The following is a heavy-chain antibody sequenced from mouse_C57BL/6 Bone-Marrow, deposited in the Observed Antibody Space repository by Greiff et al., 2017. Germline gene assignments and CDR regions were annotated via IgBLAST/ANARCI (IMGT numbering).Heavy chain of an antibody. J-gene: IGHJ1*03. Sequence: VQLKESGPGLVQPSQSLSITCTVSGFSLTSYGVHWVRQSPGKGLEWLGVIWSGGSTDYNAAFISRLSISKDNSKSQVFFKMNSLQADDTAIYYCARNYGHYYGSAGWYFDVWGTGTTVTVSS. CDR2: IWSGGST. CDR3: ARNYGHYYGSAGWYFDV. CDR1: GFSLTSYG. D-gene: IGHD1-1*01. V-gene: IGHV2-2*01.